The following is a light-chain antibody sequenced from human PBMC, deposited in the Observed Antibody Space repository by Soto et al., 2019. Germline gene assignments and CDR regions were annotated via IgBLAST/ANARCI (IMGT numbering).Light chain of an antibody. CDR1: QSVGDY. Sequence: TVLSHSPATLSLSPGERASLSCRASQSVGDYLAWYQQKPGQAPRLLIYDASNRAAGVPYRFRGSGSGTDFTLTISSVEPEDFGVYYCQQRSDWPPIPFGQGTRLEIK. J-gene: IGKJ5*01. V-gene: IGKV3-11*01. CDR2: DAS. CDR3: QQRSDWPPIP.